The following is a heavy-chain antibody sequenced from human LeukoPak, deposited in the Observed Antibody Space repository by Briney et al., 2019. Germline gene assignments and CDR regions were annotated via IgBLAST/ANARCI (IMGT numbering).Heavy chain of an antibody. V-gene: IGHV3-30-3*01. Sequence: GRSLRLSCAASGFTFSSYAMHWVCQAPGKGLEWVAVISYDGSNKYYADSVKGRFTISRDNSKNTLYLQMNSLRAEDTAVYYCARSLSDYYYYGMDVWGQGTTVTVSS. CDR3: ARSLSDYYYYGMDV. D-gene: IGHD3-16*02. CDR1: GFTFSSYA. CDR2: ISYDGSNK. J-gene: IGHJ6*02.